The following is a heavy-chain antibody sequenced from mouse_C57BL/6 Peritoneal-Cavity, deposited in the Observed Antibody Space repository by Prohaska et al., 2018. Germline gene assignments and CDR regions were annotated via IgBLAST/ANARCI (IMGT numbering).Heavy chain of an antibody. CDR1: GFPITSGYY. CDR3: AGDSNGYWYFDV. Sequence: QMQLQESGPGLVKPSQSLFLTCSITGFPITSGYYWIWIRQSPGKPLEWMGYITHSGETFYNPSLQSLISISRETSKNQFFLQLNSVTTEDTAMYYCAGDSNGYWYFDVWGTGTTVTVSS. J-gene: IGHJ1*03. CDR2: ITHSGET. V-gene: IGHV12-3*01. D-gene: IGHD1-1*02.